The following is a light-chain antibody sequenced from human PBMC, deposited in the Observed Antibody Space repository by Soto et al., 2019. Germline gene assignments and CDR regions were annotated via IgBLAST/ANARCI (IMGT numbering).Light chain of an antibody. V-gene: IGLV2-23*01. CDR2: EGS. CDR1: SSDVGSYNL. Sequence: QSVLTQPASVSGSPGQSITISCTGTSSDVGSYNLVSWYQQHPGKAPKLMIYEGSKRPSGVSNRFSGSKSGNTASLTISGLQAEDEGDYYCCSYAGSHTVVFGGGTQLTVL. J-gene: IGLJ2*01. CDR3: CSYAGSHTVV.